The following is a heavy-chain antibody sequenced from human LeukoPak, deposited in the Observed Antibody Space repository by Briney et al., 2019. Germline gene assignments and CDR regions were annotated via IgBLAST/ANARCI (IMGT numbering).Heavy chain of an antibody. V-gene: IGHV3-48*04. J-gene: IGHJ4*02. CDR3: ARMNYVSSGWGAPFDD. CDR2: ISPSSTRI. Sequence: GGSLRLSCAASGFTVSSNYMNWVRQAPGKGLEWVSYISPSSTRIDYAASVRGRFTISRDNAKSSLYLQVNSLRAEDTAVYYCARMNYVSSGWGAPFDDWGQGTLVTVSS. CDR1: GFTVSSNY. D-gene: IGHD1-7*01.